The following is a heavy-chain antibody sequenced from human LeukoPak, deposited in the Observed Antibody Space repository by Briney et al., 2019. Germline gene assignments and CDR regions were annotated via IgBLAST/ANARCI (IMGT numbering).Heavy chain of an antibody. CDR2: ISAYNGNT. V-gene: IGHV1-18*01. Sequence: ASVKVSCKASGYTFTSYGISWVRQAPGQGLEWMGWISAYNGNTNYAQKLQGRVTMTTDTSTSTAYTELRSLRSDDTAVYYCARDSSAWHYYDSSGYYAFDIWGQGTMVTVSS. J-gene: IGHJ3*02. CDR3: ARDSSAWHYYDSSGYYAFDI. D-gene: IGHD3-22*01. CDR1: GYTFTSYG.